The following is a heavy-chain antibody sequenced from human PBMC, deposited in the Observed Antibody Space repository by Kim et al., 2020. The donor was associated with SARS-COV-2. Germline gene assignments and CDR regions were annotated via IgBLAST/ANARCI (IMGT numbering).Heavy chain of an antibody. CDR3: ARDTSGYTEFDY. J-gene: IGHJ4*02. V-gene: IGHV4-4*06. D-gene: IGHD5-12*01. Sequence: NYNPSLKSRVTMSVDTSRNGFSLNLRSVTDADAAVYFCARDTSGYTEFDYWGQGTLVTVSS.